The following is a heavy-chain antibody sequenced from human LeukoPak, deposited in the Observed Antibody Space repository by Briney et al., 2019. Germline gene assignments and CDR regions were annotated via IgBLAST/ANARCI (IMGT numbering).Heavy chain of an antibody. J-gene: IGHJ4*02. CDR2: IDNDGSLT. D-gene: IGHD3-10*01. Sequence: GGSLRLSCAASGLSISSNWMHWVRQAPGKGLVWVSRIDNDGSLTHYADSVKGRFTISRDNSKNTLYLQMNRLRAEDTAVYYCAKSPKYCYGSGSYYFDYWGQGTLVTVSS. CDR3: AKSPKYCYGSGSYYFDY. V-gene: IGHV3-74*01. CDR1: GLSISSNW.